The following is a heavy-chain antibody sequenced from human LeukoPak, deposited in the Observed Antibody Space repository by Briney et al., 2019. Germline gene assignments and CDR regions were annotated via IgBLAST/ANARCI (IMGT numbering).Heavy chain of an antibody. CDR2: LNPNIGGT. D-gene: IGHD6-19*01. Sequence: ASVKVSCKTSGYTFTGYYIYWVRQAPGQGLEWMGWLNPNIGGTEYAQRFQGRITLTRDTPIATAYMELSGLTYDDTAIYYCARKLSSMYPPYFDYWGQGTRVTVSS. CDR1: GYTFTGYY. CDR3: ARKLSSMYPPYFDY. V-gene: IGHV1-2*02. J-gene: IGHJ4*02.